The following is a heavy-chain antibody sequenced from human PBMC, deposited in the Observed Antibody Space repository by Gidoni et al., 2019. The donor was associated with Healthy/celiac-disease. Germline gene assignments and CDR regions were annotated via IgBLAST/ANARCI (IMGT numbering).Heavy chain of an antibody. Sequence: EVQLVASGGGLVQPGRSLRLSCAASGFTFDDYAMHWVRQAPGKGLEWVSGISWNSGSIGYADSVKGRFTISRDNAKNSLYLQMNSLRAEDTALYYCAKGLIVVVTATAFDYWGQGTLVTVSS. V-gene: IGHV3-9*01. D-gene: IGHD2-21*02. CDR2: ISWNSGSI. J-gene: IGHJ4*02. CDR1: GFTFDDYA. CDR3: AKGLIVVVTATAFDY.